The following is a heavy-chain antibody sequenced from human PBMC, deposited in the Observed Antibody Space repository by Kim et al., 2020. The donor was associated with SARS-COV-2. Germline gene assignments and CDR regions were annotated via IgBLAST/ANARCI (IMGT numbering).Heavy chain of an antibody. J-gene: IGHJ4*02. CDR3: ASPVAVAGTGVGY. V-gene: IGHV3-11*06. Sequence: YTDSVKGRFSVSRDNARNSLYLQMNSLRAEDTAVYYCASPVAVAGTGVGYWGQGTLVSVSP. D-gene: IGHD6-19*01.